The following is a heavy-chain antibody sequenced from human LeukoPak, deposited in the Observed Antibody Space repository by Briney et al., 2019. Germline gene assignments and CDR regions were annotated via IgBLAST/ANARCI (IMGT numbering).Heavy chain of an antibody. V-gene: IGHV4-34*01. Sequence: SETLSLTCAVCGGSFSGYYWSWIRQPSGKGLEWIGEINHSGSTNYNPSLKSRVTISVDTSKNQFSLKLSSVTAADTAVYYCARGVGYSGYDFWGQGTLVTVSS. CDR1: GGSFSGYY. CDR3: ARGVGYSGYDF. J-gene: IGHJ4*02. CDR2: INHSGST. D-gene: IGHD5-12*01.